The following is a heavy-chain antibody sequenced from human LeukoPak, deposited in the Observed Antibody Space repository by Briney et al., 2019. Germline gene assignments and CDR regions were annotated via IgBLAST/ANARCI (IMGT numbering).Heavy chain of an antibody. V-gene: IGHV4-61*01. CDR1: GGSVSSGSYY. CDR2: IYYSGST. CDR3: ARAGGMAARPSES. Sequence: PSETLSLTCTVSGGSVSSGSYYWTWIRQPPGKGLEWIGYIYYSGSTNYNPSLKSRVTISVDTSKNQFSLKLSSVTAADTAVYYCARAGGMAARPSESWGXXTLVTVSS. D-gene: IGHD6-6*01. J-gene: IGHJ5*01.